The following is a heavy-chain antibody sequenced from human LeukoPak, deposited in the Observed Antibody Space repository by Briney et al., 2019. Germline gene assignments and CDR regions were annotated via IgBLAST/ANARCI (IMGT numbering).Heavy chain of an antibody. J-gene: IGHJ3*02. CDR3: ARENGDYADAFDI. Sequence: GRSLRLSCAASGFTFTNYRMTWVRQAPGKGLVWVYSISSTSGYIFYADSVQGRFTISRDNAKSSLYLQMNSLRAEDTAVYYCARENGDYADAFDIWGQGTMVTVSS. D-gene: IGHD4-17*01. CDR2: ISSTSGYI. CDR1: GFTFTNYR. V-gene: IGHV3-21*01.